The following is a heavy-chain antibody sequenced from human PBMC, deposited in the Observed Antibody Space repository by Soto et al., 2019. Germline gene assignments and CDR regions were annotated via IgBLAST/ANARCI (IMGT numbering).Heavy chain of an antibody. J-gene: IGHJ4*02. V-gene: IGHV3-23*01. CDR1: GFTFRGYA. CDR3: ATAYGASHSPFDC. Sequence: EEQLLESGGGLAQPGGSLRLSCAASGFTFRGYAMSWVRQAPGKGPEWVSGISGSGDSTYHAKSVKGRFIISRDNSKNTLYLEINSLRAEATAVYYCATAYGASHSPFDCWGQGTLVAVSS. D-gene: IGHD2-21*01. CDR2: ISGSGDST.